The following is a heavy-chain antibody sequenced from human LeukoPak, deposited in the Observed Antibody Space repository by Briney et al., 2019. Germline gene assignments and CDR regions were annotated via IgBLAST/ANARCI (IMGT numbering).Heavy chain of an antibody. CDR1: GFTFSSYW. CDR3: STGSYYADYYYYYYMDV. Sequence: GGSLRLSCAASGFTFSSYWMSWVRQAPGKGLEWVANIKQDGSEKYYVDSVKGRFTISRDNAKNSLYLQMNSLKTEDTAVYYCSTGSYYADYYYYYYMDVWGKGTTVTVSS. D-gene: IGHD1-26*01. CDR2: IKQDGSEK. V-gene: IGHV3-7*03. J-gene: IGHJ6*03.